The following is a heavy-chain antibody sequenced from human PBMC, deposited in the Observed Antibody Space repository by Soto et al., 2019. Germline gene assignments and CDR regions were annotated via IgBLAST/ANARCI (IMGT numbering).Heavy chain of an antibody. CDR1: GYTFTGNW. Sequence: GESLKISCKGSGYTFTGNWIAWVRQTPGKGLEWMGVIYPGDSDTRYSPSFQGQVTISVDESISTAYLQWSSLKASDTAVYYCARHRVIATTFAHFDYWGQGTLVTVSS. CDR2: IYPGDSDT. D-gene: IGHD1-7*01. CDR3: ARHRVIATTFAHFDY. J-gene: IGHJ4*02. V-gene: IGHV5-51*01.